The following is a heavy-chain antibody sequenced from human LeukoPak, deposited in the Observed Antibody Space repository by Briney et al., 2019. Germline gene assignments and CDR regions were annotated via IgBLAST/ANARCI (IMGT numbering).Heavy chain of an antibody. J-gene: IGHJ4*02. Sequence: ASVKVSCKASGGTSSSYAISWVRQAPGQGLEWMGGIIPIFGTANYAQKFQGRVTITADESTTTAYMELSSLRSEDTAVYYCARDLRKPTGAGPLDYWGQGTLVTVSS. CDR1: GGTSSSYA. D-gene: IGHD6-19*01. V-gene: IGHV1-69*13. CDR3: ARDLRKPTGAGPLDY. CDR2: IIPIFGTA.